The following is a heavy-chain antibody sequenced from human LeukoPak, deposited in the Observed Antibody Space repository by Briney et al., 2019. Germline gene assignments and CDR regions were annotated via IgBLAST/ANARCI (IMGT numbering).Heavy chain of an antibody. CDR2: INHSGST. D-gene: IGHD3-10*01. CDR1: GGSFNGYY. CDR3: ARGPGSGSYFAWFDP. V-gene: IGHV4-34*01. Sequence: ASETLSLTCAVYGGSFNGYYWSWIRQPPGKGLEWIGEINHSGSTNYNPSLKSRVTVSVDTSKNQVSLKLTSVTAADTAVYYCARGPGSGSYFAWFDPWGQGTQVTVSS. J-gene: IGHJ5*02.